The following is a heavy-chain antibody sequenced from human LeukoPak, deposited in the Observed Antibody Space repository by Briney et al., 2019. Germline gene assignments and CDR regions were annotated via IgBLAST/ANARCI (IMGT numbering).Heavy chain of an antibody. CDR3: ARDFRSGGSFFDY. CDR1: GGSISSGSYY. CDR2: VHTSGST. J-gene: IGHJ4*02. Sequence: SETLSLTSTVSGGSISSGSYYWSWIRQPAGKGLEWIGRVHTSGSTNYNPSLKSRLTISVDTSKNQFSLRLSSVTAADTAVYYCARDFRSGGSFFDYWGQGTLVTVSS. D-gene: IGHD2-15*01. V-gene: IGHV4-61*02.